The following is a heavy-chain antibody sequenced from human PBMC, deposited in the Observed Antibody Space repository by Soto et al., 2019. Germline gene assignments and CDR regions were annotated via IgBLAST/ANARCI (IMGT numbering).Heavy chain of an antibody. D-gene: IGHD5-12*01. Sequence: PGGSLRLSCAASGFTFSSYGMHWVRQAPGKGLEWVAVISYDGSNKYYADSVKGRFTISRDNSKNTLYLQMNSLRAEDTAVYYCAKSREMATPGYFDYWGQGTLVTVSS. J-gene: IGHJ4*02. CDR3: AKSREMATPGYFDY. CDR2: ISYDGSNK. CDR1: GFTFSSYG. V-gene: IGHV3-30*18.